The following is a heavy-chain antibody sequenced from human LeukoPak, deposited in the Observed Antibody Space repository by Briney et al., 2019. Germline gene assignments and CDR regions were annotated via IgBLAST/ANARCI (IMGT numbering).Heavy chain of an antibody. J-gene: IGHJ4*02. CDR1: GFTFSSYG. CDR2: IWYDGSNK. V-gene: IGHV3-33*01. D-gene: IGHD3-22*01. CDR3: ARDRPVYDSSGYYYRDLDY. Sequence: GGSLRPSCAASGFTFSSYGMHWVRQAPGKGLEWVAVIWYDGSNKYYADSVKSRFTISRDNSKNTLYLQMNSLRAEDTAVYYCARDRPVYDSSGYYYRDLDYWGQGTLVTVSS.